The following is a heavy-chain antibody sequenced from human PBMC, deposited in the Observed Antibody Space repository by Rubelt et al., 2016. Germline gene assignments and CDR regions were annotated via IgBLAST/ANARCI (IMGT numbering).Heavy chain of an antibody. CDR1: GYTFTSYG. V-gene: IGHV1-18*01. D-gene: IGHD5-24*01. CDR2: ISAYTGHT. J-gene: IGHJ3*02. CDR3: ARRDGYNWDDAFDI. Sequence: QVQLVQSGAEVKKPGASVKVSCKASGYTFTSYGISWVRQAPGQGLEWIGWISAYTGHTNYAQKLQGRVSITTDTSTSTAYMELRSLRSDDTAVYYCARRDGYNWDDAFDIWGQGTMVTVSS.